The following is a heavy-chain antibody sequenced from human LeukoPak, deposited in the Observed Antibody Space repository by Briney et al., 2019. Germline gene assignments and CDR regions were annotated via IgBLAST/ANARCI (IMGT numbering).Heavy chain of an antibody. J-gene: IGHJ5*02. Sequence: ASVKVSCKASGCTFTGYYMHWVRQAPGQGLEWMGWINPNSGGTNYAQKFQGRVTMTRDTSISTAYMELSRLRSDDTAVYYCARDPPRITMVRGGFNWFDPWGQGTLVTVSS. D-gene: IGHD3-10*01. CDR1: GCTFTGYY. CDR2: INPNSGGT. CDR3: ARDPPRITMVRGGFNWFDP. V-gene: IGHV1-2*02.